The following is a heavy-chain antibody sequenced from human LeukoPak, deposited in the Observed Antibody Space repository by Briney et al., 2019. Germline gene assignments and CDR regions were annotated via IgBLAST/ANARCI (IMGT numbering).Heavy chain of an antibody. CDR2: MNPNSGNT. D-gene: IGHD5-12*01. CDR3: ARSRRGYSGFYFDY. CDR1: GYTFTSYD. Sequence: ASVKVSCKASGYTFTSYDINWGGQATGQGREGRRGMNPNSGNTAYAQKFQGRVTMTRNTSISTAYMELSSLRSEDTAVYYCARSRRGYSGFYFDYWGQGTLVTVSS. V-gene: IGHV1-8*01. J-gene: IGHJ4*02.